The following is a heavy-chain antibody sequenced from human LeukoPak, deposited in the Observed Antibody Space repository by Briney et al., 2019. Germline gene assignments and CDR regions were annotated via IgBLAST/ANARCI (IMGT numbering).Heavy chain of an antibody. D-gene: IGHD5-18*01. CDR3: ARGYSYGNTVGY. CDR1: GYTFTSYG. V-gene: IGHV1-69*13. J-gene: IGHJ4*02. Sequence: SVKVSCKASGYTFTSYGISWVRQAPGQGLEWMGGIIPIFGTANYAQKFQGRVTITADESTSTAYMELSSLRSEDTAVYYCARGYSYGNTVGYWGQGTLVTVSS. CDR2: IIPIFGTA.